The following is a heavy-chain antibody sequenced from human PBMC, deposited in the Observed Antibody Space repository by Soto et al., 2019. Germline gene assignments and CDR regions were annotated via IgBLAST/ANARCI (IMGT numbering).Heavy chain of an antibody. Sequence: PSETLSLTCTVSGGSVTSYYWSWIRQPPGKGLEWIGYIYYSGSTDYNPSLESRVTISLDTSKNQFSLNLSSVTAADTAVYYCVRGLGYCTGGSCYGRFDPWGQGTQVTVSS. J-gene: IGHJ5*02. CDR1: GGSVTSYY. CDR2: IYYSGST. CDR3: VRGLGYCTGGSCYGRFDP. D-gene: IGHD2-15*01. V-gene: IGHV4-59*02.